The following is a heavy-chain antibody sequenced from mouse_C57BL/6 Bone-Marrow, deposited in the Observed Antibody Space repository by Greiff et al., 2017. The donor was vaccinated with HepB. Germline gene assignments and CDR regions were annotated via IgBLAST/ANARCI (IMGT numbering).Heavy chain of an antibody. Sequence: QVQLQQPGAELVKPGASVKLSCKASGYTFTSYWMHWVKQRPGQGLEWIGMIHPNSGSTNYNEKFKSKATLTVDKSSSTAYMQLSSPTSEDSAVYYGASPYDYDAMDYWGQGTSGTVSA. D-gene: IGHD2-10*02. J-gene: IGHJ4*01. CDR1: GYTFTSYW. V-gene: IGHV1-64*01. CDR2: IHPNSGST. CDR3: ASPYDYDAMDY.